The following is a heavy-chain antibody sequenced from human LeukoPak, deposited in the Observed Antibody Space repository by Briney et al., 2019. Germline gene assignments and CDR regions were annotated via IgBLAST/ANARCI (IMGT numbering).Heavy chain of an antibody. V-gene: IGHV1-69*05. CDR1: GGTFSSYA. J-gene: IGHJ4*02. CDR3: ATQPHSGSTYFDY. D-gene: IGHD1-26*01. CDR2: IIPIFGTA. Sequence: SVKVSCKASGGTFSSYAISWVRQAPGQGLEWMGGIIPIFGTANYAQKFQGRVTITTDESTSTAYMELSSLRSEDTAVYYCATQPHSGSTYFDYWGQGTLVTVSS.